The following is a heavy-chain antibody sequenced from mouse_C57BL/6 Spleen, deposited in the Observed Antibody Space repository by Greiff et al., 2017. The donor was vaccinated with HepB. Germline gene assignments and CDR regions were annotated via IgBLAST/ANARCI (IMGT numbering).Heavy chain of an antibody. Sequence: EVQGVESVAELVRPGASVKLSCTASGFNIKNTYMHWVKQRPEQGLEWIGRIDPANGNTKYAPKFQGKATITADTSSNTAYLQLSSLTSEDTALYYCARSTTAVVATDFDDWGQGTTLTVSS. CDR1: GFNIKNTY. D-gene: IGHD1-1*01. J-gene: IGHJ2*01. CDR2: IDPANGNT. CDR3: ARSTTAVVATDFDD. V-gene: IGHV14-3*01.